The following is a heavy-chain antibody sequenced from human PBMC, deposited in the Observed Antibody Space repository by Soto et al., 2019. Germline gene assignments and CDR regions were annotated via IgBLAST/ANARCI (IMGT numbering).Heavy chain of an antibody. CDR3: AKDLHYYGMDV. Sequence: PGGSLRLSCAASGLTFSSYFMNWVRQAPGKGLEWVSAISGSGANTDYADSVKGRFTISRDNSKNTLYLQMNSLRAEDTALYYCAKDLHYYGMDVWGQGTTVTVSS. CDR2: ISGSGANT. V-gene: IGHV3-23*01. CDR1: GLTFSSYF. J-gene: IGHJ6*02.